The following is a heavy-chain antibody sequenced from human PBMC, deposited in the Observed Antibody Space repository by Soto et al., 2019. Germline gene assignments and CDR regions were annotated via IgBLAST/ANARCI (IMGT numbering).Heavy chain of an antibody. CDR3: ARRPMVTAMAPNYFDY. CDR1: GGSISSSSYY. V-gene: IGHV4-39*01. D-gene: IGHD2-21*02. CDR2: IYYSGST. Sequence: QLQLQESGPGLVKPSETLSLTCTVSGGSISSSSYYWGWIRQPPGKGLEWIGSIYYSGSTYYNPSLKSRVTISVDTSKNQFSLKLSSVTAADTAVYYCARRPMVTAMAPNYFDYWGQGTLVTVSS. J-gene: IGHJ4*02.